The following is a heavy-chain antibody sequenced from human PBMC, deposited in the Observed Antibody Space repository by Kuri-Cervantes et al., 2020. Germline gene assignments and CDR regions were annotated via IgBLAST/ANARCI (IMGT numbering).Heavy chain of an antibody. Sequence: GESLKISCAASGFTFSSYGMHWVRQAPGKGLEWVAVISYDGSNKYYADSVKGRFTISRGNSKNTLYLQMNSLRAEDTAVYYCASPLAVRHSSSWYKGWAEGAFDPWGQGTLVTVSS. D-gene: IGHD6-13*01. CDR3: ASPLAVRHSSSWYKGWAEGAFDP. CDR1: GFTFSSYG. V-gene: IGHV3-30*03. CDR2: ISYDGSNK. J-gene: IGHJ5*02.